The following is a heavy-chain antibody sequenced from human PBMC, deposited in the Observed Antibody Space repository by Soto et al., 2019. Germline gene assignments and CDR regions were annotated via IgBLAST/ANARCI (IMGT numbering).Heavy chain of an antibody. Sequence: EVQLVESGGGLVQPGGSLRLSCAASGFTFSSYAMHWVRQAPGKGLEYVSAISSNGGSTYYANSVKGRFTISRDNSKNTLYRQMGSLRAEDMAVYYCARAVDSGYDYYFDFWGQGTLVTVSS. D-gene: IGHD5-12*01. CDR2: ISSNGGST. CDR3: ARAVDSGYDYYFDF. CDR1: GFTFSSYA. J-gene: IGHJ4*02. V-gene: IGHV3-64*01.